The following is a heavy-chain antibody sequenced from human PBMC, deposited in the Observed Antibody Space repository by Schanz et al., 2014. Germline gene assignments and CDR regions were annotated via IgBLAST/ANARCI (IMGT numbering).Heavy chain of an antibody. J-gene: IGHJ4*02. D-gene: IGHD6-13*01. CDR3: VREVGAAAGLAWGLDY. V-gene: IGHV3-21*02. CDR2: ISSSSSYI. CDR1: GFTFSTYS. Sequence: LVESGGGVVQPGRSLRLSCAASGFTFSTYSMNWVRQAPGKGLEWVSSISSSSSYIYYADSVKGRFTISRDNAKSSLFLQMNSLRAEDTAVYYCVREVGAAAGLAWGLDYWGRGTLVTVSS.